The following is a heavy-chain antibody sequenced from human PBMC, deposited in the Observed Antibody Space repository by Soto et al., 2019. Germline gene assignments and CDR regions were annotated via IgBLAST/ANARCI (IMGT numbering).Heavy chain of an antibody. CDR3: AKVMITFGGTRYGLDV. J-gene: IGHJ6*01. D-gene: IGHD3-16*01. CDR1: GFTFSSYG. Sequence: QVQLVESGGGVVQPGRSLRLSCAASGFTFSSYGIHWVRQAPGKGLEWVSFISYDGSNTYYADSVKGRFTISRDNPKNTLFLQMNSLRAEDTAVYYCAKVMITFGGTRYGLDVWGQGTTVTVSS. CDR2: ISYDGSNT. V-gene: IGHV3-30*18.